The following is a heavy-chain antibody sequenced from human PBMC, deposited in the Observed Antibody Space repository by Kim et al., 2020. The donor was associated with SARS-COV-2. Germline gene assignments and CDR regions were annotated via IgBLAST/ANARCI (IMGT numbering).Heavy chain of an antibody. V-gene: IGHV3-30*07. D-gene: IGHD3-10*01. CDR3: VRQGAGSNFDV. Sequence: FSAESVRGRFTISRYNSKNTVYLQLNTLGAEDTARYYCVRQGAGSNFDVWGQGTMVTVSS. J-gene: IGHJ3*01.